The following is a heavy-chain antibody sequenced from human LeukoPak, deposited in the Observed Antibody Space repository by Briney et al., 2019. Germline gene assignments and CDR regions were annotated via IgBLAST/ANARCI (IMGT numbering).Heavy chain of an antibody. V-gene: IGHV4-38-2*02. CDR2: IYHSGST. CDR1: GYSISSGYY. CDR3: ARYSSSPTYYFDY. Sequence: SETLSLTCTVSGYSISSGYYWGWIRQPPGKGLEWIGSIYHSGSTYYNPSLKSRVTISVGTSKNQFSLKLSSVTAADTAVYYCARYSSSPTYYFDYWGQGTLVTVSS. D-gene: IGHD6-13*01. J-gene: IGHJ4*02.